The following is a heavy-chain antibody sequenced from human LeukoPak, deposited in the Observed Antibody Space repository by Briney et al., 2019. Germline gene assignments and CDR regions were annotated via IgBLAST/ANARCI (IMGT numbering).Heavy chain of an antibody. D-gene: IGHD3-22*01. CDR1: GYTFTNYG. V-gene: IGHV1-18*01. Sequence: VASVKVSCKASGYTFTNYGISWVRQAPGQGLEWMGWISAYNGNTNYAQKLQGRVTMTTDTSTSTAYMELRSLRSDDTAVYYCARGGRYYYDSSGSPPHFDYWGQGTLVTASS. CDR2: ISAYNGNT. CDR3: ARGGRYYYDSSGSPPHFDY. J-gene: IGHJ4*02.